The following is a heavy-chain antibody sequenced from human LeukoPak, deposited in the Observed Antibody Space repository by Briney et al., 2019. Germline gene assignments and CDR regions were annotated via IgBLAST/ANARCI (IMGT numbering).Heavy chain of an antibody. V-gene: IGHV1-2*02. CDR2: INPNSGGT. Sequence: GASVKVSCKASGYTFTSYYMHWVRQAPGQGLEWMGWINPNSGGTNYAQKFQGRVTMTRDTSISTAYMELSRLRSDDTAVYYCARERSTGYSSGPTDCWGQGTLVTVSS. D-gene: IGHD6-19*01. J-gene: IGHJ4*02. CDR3: ARERSTGYSSGPTDC. CDR1: GYTFTSYY.